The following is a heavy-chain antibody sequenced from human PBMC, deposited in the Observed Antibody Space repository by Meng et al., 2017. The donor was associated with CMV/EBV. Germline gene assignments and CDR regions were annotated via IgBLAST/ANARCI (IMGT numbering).Heavy chain of an antibody. Sequence: TGSGGSISSGGYYGSWIRQHPGKGLEWIGYIYYSGSTYYNPSLKSRVTISVDTSKNQFSLKLSSVTAADTAVYYCARSGDGYNSMDYWGQGTLVTVSS. CDR3: ARSGDGYNSMDY. V-gene: IGHV4-31*02. CDR1: GGSISSGGYY. J-gene: IGHJ4*02. CDR2: IYYSGST. D-gene: IGHD5-24*01.